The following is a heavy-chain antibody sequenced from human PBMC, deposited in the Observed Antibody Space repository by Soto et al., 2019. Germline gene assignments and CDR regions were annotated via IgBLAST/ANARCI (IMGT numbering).Heavy chain of an antibody. J-gene: IGHJ4*02. CDR1: GFTFINYA. CDR3: ARDQVKGTMTIL. CDR2: ISYDGSNK. Sequence: SLRLSWAASGFTFINYAMHWVRQAPGKGLEWVAVISYDGSNKYYADSVKGRFTISRDNSKNTMYLQMNSLSAEDTAVYHCARDQVKGTMTILWGQGTLVTVSS. V-gene: IGHV3-30-3*01. D-gene: IGHD4-17*01.